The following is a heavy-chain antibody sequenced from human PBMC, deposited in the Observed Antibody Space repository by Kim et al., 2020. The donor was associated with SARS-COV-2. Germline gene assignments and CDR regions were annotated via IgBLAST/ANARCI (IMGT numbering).Heavy chain of an antibody. Sequence: YSPALESRVTISVDTSKNQFALKLSSVTAADTAVYYCARAAGVVAADFDYWGQGTLVTVSS. V-gene: IGHV4-30-2*04. CDR3: ARAAGVVAADFDY. D-gene: IGHD2-15*01. J-gene: IGHJ4*02.